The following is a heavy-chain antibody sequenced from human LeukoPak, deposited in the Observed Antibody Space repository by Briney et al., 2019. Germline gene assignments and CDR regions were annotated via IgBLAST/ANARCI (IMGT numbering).Heavy chain of an antibody. V-gene: IGHV3-30*14. D-gene: IGHD6-19*01. CDR3: ARYTHSSGFDY. CDR2: MSYDGSNK. CDR1: GFTFSSYA. J-gene: IGHJ4*02. Sequence: GGSLRLSCAASGFTFSSYAMHWVRQAPGKGLEWVAVMSYDGSNKYYADSVKGRFTISRDNSKNTLYLQMNSLRAEDTAVYYCARYTHSSGFDYWGQGTLVTVSS.